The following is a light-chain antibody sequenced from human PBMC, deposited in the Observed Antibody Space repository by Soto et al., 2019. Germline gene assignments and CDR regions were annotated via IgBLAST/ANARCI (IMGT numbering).Light chain of an antibody. Sequence: EIALTQSPGTLSLSPGERATLSCRASKSVSSSYVAWYQQKPGQTPRLVIYGASTRATGTPDRFSGSGSGTDFTLTISGLEAEDFAVYFCLQFGISPYTFGQGTKLEV. J-gene: IGKJ2*01. V-gene: IGKV3-20*01. CDR2: GAS. CDR1: KSVSSSY. CDR3: LQFGISPYT.